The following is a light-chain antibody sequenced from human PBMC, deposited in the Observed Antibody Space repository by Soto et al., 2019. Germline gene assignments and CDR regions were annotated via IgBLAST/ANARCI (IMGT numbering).Light chain of an antibody. V-gene: IGKV3-20*01. CDR1: QSISSKF. CDR3: QQYGSSPPYP. J-gene: IGKJ2*01. CDR2: SAS. Sequence: EIGLTQSPGTLSLSPGDEATLSCRASQSISSKFLAWYQQKRGQAPRLLIYSASRRATGIPDRFSGGGSGTDFTLTVSRLEPEDFAVYYCQQYGSSPPYPFGQGTKLDI.